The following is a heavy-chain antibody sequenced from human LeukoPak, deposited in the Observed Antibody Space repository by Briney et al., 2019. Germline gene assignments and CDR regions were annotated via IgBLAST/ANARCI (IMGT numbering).Heavy chain of an antibody. CDR2: ISGGSDYI. J-gene: IGHJ4*02. Sequence: SGGSLRLSCAASGFTFITYAMTWVRQAPGKGLEWVSYISGGSDYIYYTDSVKGRFTISRDNAKKSPYLQLNSLRVEDTAVYYCARWGLGPSFDSWGQGTLVTVSS. D-gene: IGHD1-26*01. V-gene: IGHV3-21*01. CDR3: ARWGLGPSFDS. CDR1: GFTFITYA.